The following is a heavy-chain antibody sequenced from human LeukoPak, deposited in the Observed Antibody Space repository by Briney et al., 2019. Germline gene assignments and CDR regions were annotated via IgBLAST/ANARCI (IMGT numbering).Heavy chain of an antibody. J-gene: IGHJ4*02. D-gene: IGHD6-13*01. V-gene: IGHV1-8*01. CDR1: GYTFASYD. CDR3: ARAGIAATGLDY. CDR2: MNPNSGNT. Sequence: ASVTVSCKASGYTFASYDINWVRQATGQGLEWMGWMNPNSGNTKYAQKFQGRVTMTSNTSISTAYMELSSLRSEDTAVYYCARAGIAATGLDYWGQGTLATVSS.